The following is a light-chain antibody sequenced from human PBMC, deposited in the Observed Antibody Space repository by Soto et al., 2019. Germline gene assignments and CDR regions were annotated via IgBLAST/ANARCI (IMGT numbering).Light chain of an antibody. V-gene: IGKV1D-12*01. CDR3: QQDNSFPRT. Sequence: DIQMTQSPSSVSASVGDRVTITCRASQAISTWLAWYQQKPGKAPKLLIYAASNLQTGVPSRFSASGSGTDFPRTISSLQPEDFATYYCQQDNSFPRTFGQGPKVEIK. J-gene: IGKJ1*01. CDR1: QAISTW. CDR2: AAS.